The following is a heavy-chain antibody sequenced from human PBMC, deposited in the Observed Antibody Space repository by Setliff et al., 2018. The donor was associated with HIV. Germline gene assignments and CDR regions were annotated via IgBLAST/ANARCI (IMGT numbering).Heavy chain of an antibody. V-gene: IGHV3-21*01. CDR3: ARSVRGALYFGF. J-gene: IGHJ4*02. Sequence: GGSLRLSCAASGFTFSTYSMHWVRQAPGKGLEWVSSIDSSSTFIYYADSVEGRFTISRDNAKNSLYLQMNSLRGEDTALYYCARSVRGALYFGFWGQGTLVTVSS. CDR2: IDSSSTFI. CDR1: GFTFSTYS. D-gene: IGHD2-8*01.